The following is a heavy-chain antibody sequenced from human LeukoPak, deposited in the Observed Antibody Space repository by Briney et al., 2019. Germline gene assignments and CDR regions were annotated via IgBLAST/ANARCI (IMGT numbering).Heavy chain of an antibody. J-gene: IGHJ6*02. CDR2: INPNSGGT. V-gene: IGHV1-2*02. CDR1: GYTFTGYY. D-gene: IGHD3-10*01. CDR3: ARLGEELYPYYYYGMDV. Sequence: GASVKVSCKASGYTFTGYYMHWVRQAPGQGLEWMGWINPNSGGTNYAQKFQGRVTMTRDTSISTAYMELSRLRSDDTAVYYCARLGEELYPYYYYGMDVWGQGTTVTVSS.